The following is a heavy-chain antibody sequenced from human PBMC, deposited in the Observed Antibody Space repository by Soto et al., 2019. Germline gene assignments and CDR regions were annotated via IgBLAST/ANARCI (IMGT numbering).Heavy chain of an antibody. Sequence: ASVKVSCKASGYTFTSYGISWVRQAPGQGLEWMGWISAYNGNTNYAQKLQGRVTMTTDTSTSTAYMELRSLRSDDTAVYYCAREDIVLVPAARRYYYSGMDVWGQGTTVTVSS. CDR1: GYTFTSYG. V-gene: IGHV1-18*01. D-gene: IGHD2-2*01. J-gene: IGHJ6*02. CDR3: AREDIVLVPAARRYYYSGMDV. CDR2: ISAYNGNT.